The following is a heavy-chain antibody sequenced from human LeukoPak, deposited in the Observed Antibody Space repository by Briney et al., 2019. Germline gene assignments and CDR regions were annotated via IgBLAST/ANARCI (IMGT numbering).Heavy chain of an antibody. D-gene: IGHD6-13*01. CDR3: ARERSAAATGDNWFDP. CDR1: GGTVSSYA. CDR2: IIPIFGTA. V-gene: IGHV1-69*06. Sequence: SVKVSCKASGGTVSSYAISWVRQAPGQGLEWMGGIIPIFGTANYAQKFQGRVTITADKSTSTAYMELSSLRSEDTAVYYCARERSAAATGDNWFDPWGQGTLVTVSS. J-gene: IGHJ5*02.